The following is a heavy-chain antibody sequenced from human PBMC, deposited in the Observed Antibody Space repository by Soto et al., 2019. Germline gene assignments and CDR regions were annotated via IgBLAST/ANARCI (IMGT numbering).Heavy chain of an antibody. CDR3: ARWNPSSSWYYFDY. D-gene: IGHD6-13*01. CDR1: GFTFSSYA. Sequence: QVQLVESGGGVVQPGRSLRLSCAASGFTFSSYAMHWVRQAPGKGLEWVAVISYDGSNKYYADSVKGRFTISRDNSKNTLYLQMNSLRAEDTAVYYCARWNPSSSWYYFDYWGQGTLVTVSS. V-gene: IGHV3-30-3*01. J-gene: IGHJ4*02. CDR2: ISYDGSNK.